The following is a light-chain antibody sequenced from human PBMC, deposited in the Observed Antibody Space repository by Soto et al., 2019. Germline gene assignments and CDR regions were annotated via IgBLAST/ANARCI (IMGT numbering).Light chain of an antibody. CDR1: QSMSDS. Sequence: DIQLTQSPSSLSASVGDRVTITCRASQSMSDSLNWYQQKSGRAPKLLIYRSSSLESGVPSSFSGSGSGTDFTLTISSLQPEDFGTYFCQQSYSNTYTFGQGTTLEIK. CDR3: QQSYSNTYT. J-gene: IGKJ2*01. V-gene: IGKV1-39*01. CDR2: RSS.